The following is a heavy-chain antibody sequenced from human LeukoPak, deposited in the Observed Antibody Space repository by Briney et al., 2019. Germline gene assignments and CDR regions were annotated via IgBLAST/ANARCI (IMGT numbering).Heavy chain of an antibody. D-gene: IGHD3-10*01. CDR3: ARTRVSQPLLWLFDY. V-gene: IGHV3-64*01. CDR1: GFTFSSYA. Sequence: GGSLRLSCAASGFTFSSYAMHWVRQAPGKGLEYVSAISSNGGSTYYANSVKGRFTISRDNSKNTLYLQMGSLRAEDMAVYYCARTRVSQPLLWLFDYWGQGTLVTVSS. J-gene: IGHJ4*02. CDR2: ISSNGGST.